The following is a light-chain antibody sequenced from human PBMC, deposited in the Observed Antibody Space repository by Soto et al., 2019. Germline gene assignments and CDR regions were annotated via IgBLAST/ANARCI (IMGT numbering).Light chain of an antibody. V-gene: IGLV2-14*01. Sequence: QSALTQPASVSGSPGQSITISCTGTSSDVGGYNYVSWYQQHPGKAPKLMIYEVDNRPSGVSNRFSASKSGNTASLTISGLQAEDEADYYCSSYTTTSSLVVFGGGTKLTVL. CDR3: SSYTTTSSLVV. CDR1: SSDVGGYNY. CDR2: EVD. J-gene: IGLJ2*01.